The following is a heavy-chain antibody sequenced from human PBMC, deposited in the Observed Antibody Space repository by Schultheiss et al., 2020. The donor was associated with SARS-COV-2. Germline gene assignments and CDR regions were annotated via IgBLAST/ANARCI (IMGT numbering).Heavy chain of an antibody. CDR3: VRGIASGRIQMFDY. D-gene: IGHD2-21*01. CDR2: AYYRSGWYY. V-gene: IGHV6-1*01. CDR1: GDSVSSDSAT. Sequence: SQTLSLTCAISGDSVSSDSATWNLIRQSPSRGLEWLGRAYYRSGWYYDYATSVKSRITVNPDTSKNQFSLQLNSVTPEDTAVYYCVRGIASGRIQMFDYWGQGTLVTVSS. J-gene: IGHJ4*02.